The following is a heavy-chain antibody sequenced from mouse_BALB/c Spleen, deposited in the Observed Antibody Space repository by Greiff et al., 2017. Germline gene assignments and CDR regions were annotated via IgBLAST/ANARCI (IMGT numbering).Heavy chain of an antibody. CDR3: ARSLWLRRPFDY. J-gene: IGHJ2*01. CDR1: GYTFTDYN. D-gene: IGHD2-2*01. CDR2: IYPYNGGT. V-gene: IGHV1S29*02. Sequence: EVKLMESGPELVKPGASVKISCKASGYTFTDYNMHWVKQSHGKSLEWIGYIYPYNGGTGYNQKFKSKATLTVDNSSSTAYMELRSLTSEDSAVYYCARSLWLRRPFDYWGQGTTLTVSS.